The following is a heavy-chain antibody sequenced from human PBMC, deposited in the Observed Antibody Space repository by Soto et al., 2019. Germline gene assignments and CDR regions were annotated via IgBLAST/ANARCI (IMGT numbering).Heavy chain of an antibody. Sequence: SETLSLTCTVSGGCISSSSYYWSWIRQPPGRGLEWIGFIYYAGSTKYNPSLNSRVTISVDTSKNQFSLTVTSVTAADTAVYFCARYSAASGTYYFDYWGQGALVTVSS. J-gene: IGHJ4*02. CDR2: IYYAGST. CDR1: GGCISSSSYY. CDR3: ARYSAASGTYYFDY. V-gene: IGHV4-61*05. D-gene: IGHD6-13*01.